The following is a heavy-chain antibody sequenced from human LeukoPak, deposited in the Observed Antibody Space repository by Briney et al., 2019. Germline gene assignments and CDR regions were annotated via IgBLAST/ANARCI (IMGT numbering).Heavy chain of an antibody. J-gene: IGHJ4*02. D-gene: IGHD2-8*01. V-gene: IGHV3-15*01. CDR1: GFTFSNAW. CDR2: IKSKTGGGTT. CDR3: TTVGVY. Sequence: GGSLRLSCAASGFTFSNAWMTWVRQAPGKGLEWVGRIKSKTGGGTTDYAAPVKGRFTISRDDSKNTLYLQMNSLKTEDTAVYYCTTVGVYWGQGTLVTVSS.